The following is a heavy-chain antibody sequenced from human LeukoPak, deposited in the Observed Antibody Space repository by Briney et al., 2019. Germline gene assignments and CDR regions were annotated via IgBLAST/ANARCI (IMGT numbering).Heavy chain of an antibody. CDR3: AKSPKGRGSYPNWFDP. Sequence: PGGSLRLSCAASGFTFSSYAMSWVRQAPGKGLEWVSAISGSGGSTYYADSVKGRFTISRDNSKNTLYLQMNSLRAEDTAVYYCAKSPKGRGSYPNWFDPWGQGTLVTVSS. CDR1: GFTFSSYA. CDR2: ISGSGGST. J-gene: IGHJ5*02. D-gene: IGHD1-26*01. V-gene: IGHV3-23*01.